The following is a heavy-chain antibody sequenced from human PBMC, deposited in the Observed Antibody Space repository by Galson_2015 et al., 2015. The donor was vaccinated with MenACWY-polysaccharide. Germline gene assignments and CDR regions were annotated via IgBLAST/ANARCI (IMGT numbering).Heavy chain of an antibody. CDR1: GLTFSRFA. J-gene: IGHJ6*02. V-gene: IGHV3-23*01. D-gene: IGHD5/OR15-5a*01. CDR2: ISGSGGST. Sequence: SLRLSCAVSGLTFSRFAMSWVRQAPGKWLEWVSGISGSGGSTYYADSVKGRITISRDNSKNTLYLQMNSLRAEDTAVYYCAKPLVDIVSSGYAMDVWGQGTTVTVSS. CDR3: AKPLVDIVSSGYAMDV.